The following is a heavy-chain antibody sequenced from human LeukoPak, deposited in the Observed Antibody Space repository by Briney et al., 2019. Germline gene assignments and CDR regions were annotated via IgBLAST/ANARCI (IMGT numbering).Heavy chain of an antibody. V-gene: IGHV4-38-2*02. J-gene: IGHJ6*03. D-gene: IGHD2-8*02. CDR1: GSSISSGYY. Sequence: SETLSLTCTVSGSSISSGYYWGWIRQPPGKGLEWIGDIYHSGSTYYNPSLKSRVSISLDTSKNQFSLKLTSVTAAGTAVYYCAREFWSNYYYYMDVWGKGTTVTVSS. CDR3: AREFWSNYYYYMDV. CDR2: IYHSGST.